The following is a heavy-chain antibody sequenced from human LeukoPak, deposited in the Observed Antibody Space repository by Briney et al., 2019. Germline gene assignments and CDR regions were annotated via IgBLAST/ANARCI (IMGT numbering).Heavy chain of an antibody. CDR3: ARGYSGYDPFDY. J-gene: IGHJ4*02. D-gene: IGHD5-12*01. CDR2: INHSGST. V-gene: IGHV4-34*01. Sequence: PSETLSLTCVVYGGSFSGHYWSWIRQPPGKGLEWIGEINHSGSTNYNPSLKSRVTISVDTSKSQFSLKLNSVTAADTAVYYCARGYSGYDPFDYWGQGTLVTVSS. CDR1: GGSFSGHY.